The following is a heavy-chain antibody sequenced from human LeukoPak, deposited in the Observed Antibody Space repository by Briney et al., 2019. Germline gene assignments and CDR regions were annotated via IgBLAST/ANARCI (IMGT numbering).Heavy chain of an antibody. CDR2: IWYDGSNK. D-gene: IGHD3-10*01. J-gene: IGHJ5*02. Sequence: GGSLRLSCAASGFTFSSYGMHWVRQAPGKGLEGVAVIWYDGSNKYYADSVKGRFTISRDNSKNTLYLQMNSLRAEDTAVYYCARERLWFGELSLDPWGQGTLVTVSS. CDR1: GFTFSSYG. V-gene: IGHV3-33*01. CDR3: ARERLWFGELSLDP.